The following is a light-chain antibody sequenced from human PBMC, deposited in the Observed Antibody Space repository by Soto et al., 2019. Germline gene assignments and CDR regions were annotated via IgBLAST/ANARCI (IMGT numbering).Light chain of an antibody. J-gene: IGKJ5*01. Sequence: EIVMTQSPATLSVSPGERATLSCRASQSVSRNLAWYQQRPGQAPRLLISGASTRATGIAARFSGSGSGREFTLTISSLQSEDSALYYCQQYSNWPTFCQGTRLEIK. CDR2: GAS. V-gene: IGKV3-15*01. CDR3: QQYSNWPT. CDR1: QSVSRN.